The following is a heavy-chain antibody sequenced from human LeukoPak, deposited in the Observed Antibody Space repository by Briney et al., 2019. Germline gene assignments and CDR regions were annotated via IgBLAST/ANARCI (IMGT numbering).Heavy chain of an antibody. CDR3: ARDRDYAFDY. V-gene: IGHV3-23*01. CDR1: GFTFSTYA. J-gene: IGHJ4*02. D-gene: IGHD4-17*01. Sequence: GGSLRLSCAVSGFTFSTYAMTWVRQAPGRGLEWVSTISSSATETFYADSVKGRFTISGDKSENTLYLEMNDLRDEDTAVYYCARDRDYAFDYWGQGTLVTVSS. CDR2: ISSSATET.